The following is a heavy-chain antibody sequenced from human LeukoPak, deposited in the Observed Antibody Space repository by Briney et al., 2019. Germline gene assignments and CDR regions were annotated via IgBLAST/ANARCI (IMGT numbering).Heavy chain of an antibody. V-gene: IGHV1-69*13. Sequence: SVKVSCKASGGTFSSYAISWVRQAPGQGLEWMGGIIPIFGTANYAQKFQGRVTITADESTSTAYMELSSLRSEDTAVYYCARGRGSYSTFPYNWFDPWGQGTLVTVSS. J-gene: IGHJ5*02. D-gene: IGHD1-26*01. CDR1: GGTFSSYA. CDR2: IIPIFGTA. CDR3: ARGRGSYSTFPYNWFDP.